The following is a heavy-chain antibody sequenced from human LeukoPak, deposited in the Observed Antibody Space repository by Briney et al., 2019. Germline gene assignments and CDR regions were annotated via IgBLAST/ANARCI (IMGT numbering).Heavy chain of an antibody. V-gene: IGHV3-30-3*01. CDR2: ISYDGSNK. CDR3: ARDGDQQGEYFQH. Sequence: PGRSLRLSCAASGFTLSTNSMHWVRQGPGKGLEWLAVISYDGSNKYYADSVRGRFTISRDSSKNTVYLEMNSLRPEDTAVYSCARDGDQQGEYFQHWGQGTLVTVSS. D-gene: IGHD6-13*01. CDR1: GFTLSTNS. J-gene: IGHJ1*01.